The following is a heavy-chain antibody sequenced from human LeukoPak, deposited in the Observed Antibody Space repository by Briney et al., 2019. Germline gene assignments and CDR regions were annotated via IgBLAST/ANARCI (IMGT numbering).Heavy chain of an antibody. Sequence: GGSLRLSCEGSGFIFSKYAMNWVRQAPGKGLEWVSAISATGASTYYIDSVKGRFTISRDNSNNTLYLQMNSLRAEDTARYYCAKDLWHLVRMIDHWGRGILVIAST. CDR2: ISATGAST. CDR3: AKDLWHLVRMIDH. V-gene: IGHV3-23*01. D-gene: IGHD6-6*01. CDR1: GFIFSKYA. J-gene: IGHJ4*02.